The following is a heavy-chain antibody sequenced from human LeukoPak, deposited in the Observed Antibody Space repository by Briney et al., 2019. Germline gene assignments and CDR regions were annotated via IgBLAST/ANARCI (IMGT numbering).Heavy chain of an antibody. D-gene: IGHD1-26*01. CDR3: ARARIVGADDSPPYYFDY. J-gene: IGHJ4*02. CDR2: LYTGGST. CDR1: GFTVSSNY. Sequence: GGSLRLSCAASGFTVSSNYMSWVRQAPGKGLEWVSVLYTGGSTYYADSVKGRFTVSRDNAKTSLYLQMNSLRAEDTAVYYCARARIVGADDSPPYYFDYWGQGTLVTVPS. V-gene: IGHV3-66*01.